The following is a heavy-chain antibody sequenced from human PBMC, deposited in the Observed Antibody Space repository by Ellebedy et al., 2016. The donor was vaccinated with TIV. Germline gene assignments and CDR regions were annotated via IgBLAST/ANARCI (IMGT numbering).Heavy chain of an antibody. CDR1: GGTFSSYA. Sequence: SVKVSXXASGGTFSSYAISWVRQAPGQGLEWMGGIIPIFGTANYAQKFQGRVTITADESTSTAYMELSSLRSEDTAVYYCARDLYGDYVYFDYWGQGTLVTVSS. D-gene: IGHD4-17*01. J-gene: IGHJ4*02. V-gene: IGHV1-69*13. CDR3: ARDLYGDYVYFDY. CDR2: IIPIFGTA.